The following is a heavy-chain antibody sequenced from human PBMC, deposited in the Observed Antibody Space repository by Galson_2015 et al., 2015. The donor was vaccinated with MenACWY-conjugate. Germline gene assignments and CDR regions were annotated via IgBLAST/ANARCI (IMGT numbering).Heavy chain of an antibody. V-gene: IGHV3-7*03. CDR3: ALSSTMFDY. J-gene: IGHJ4*02. CDR1: GFRFSTYW. Sequence: SLRLSCAASGFRFSTYWMSWVRQAPGKGLEWEANIKEDGSEKYYVDSVKGRFTISRDNAKNSLYLQMNSLRAEDTAVYYCALSSTMFDYWGQGTLVTASS. CDR2: IKEDGSEK. D-gene: IGHD2-2*01.